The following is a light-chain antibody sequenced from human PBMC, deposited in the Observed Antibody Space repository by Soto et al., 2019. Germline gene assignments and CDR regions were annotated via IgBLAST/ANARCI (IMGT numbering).Light chain of an antibody. CDR1: QSIHSW. J-gene: IGKJ2*03. CDR3: QQYNAHPYS. V-gene: IGKV1-5*03. CDR2: KAS. Sequence: DIQMTQSPSTLSGSVGDRDTITCRASQSIHSWLAWYQQKPGRTPKLLIYKASTLAAGVPSRFSGSGSGTDFTLSITSVQPDDFATYHCQQYNAHPYSFGQGTNLEI.